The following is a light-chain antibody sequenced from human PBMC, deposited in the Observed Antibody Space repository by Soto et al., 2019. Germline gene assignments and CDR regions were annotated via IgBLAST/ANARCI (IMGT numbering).Light chain of an antibody. Sequence: EIGLTQSPATLSLSPGDRATLSCRASQSVSRYLAWYQQKPGQAPRLLIHDTSTRATGVPDIFSGSGSGTEFTLTISSLEPEDSAMYYCQQRFSWPPTFGGGTHVEIK. CDR1: QSVSRY. CDR2: DTS. CDR3: QQRFSWPPT. J-gene: IGKJ4*01. V-gene: IGKV3-11*01.